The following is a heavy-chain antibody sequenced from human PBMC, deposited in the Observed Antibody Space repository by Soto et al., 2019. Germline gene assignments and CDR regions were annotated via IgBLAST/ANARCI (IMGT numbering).Heavy chain of an antibody. CDR2: IYYSGST. J-gene: IGHJ4*02. V-gene: IGHV4-39*01. D-gene: IGHD5-12*01. CDR1: GGSISSSSYY. CDR3: ARAGGATIPFDY. Sequence: QLQLQESGPGLVKPSETLSLTCTVSGGSISSSSYYWGWIRQPPGKGLEWIGSIYYSGSTYYNPSLKSRVTISVDTSKNQFSLKLSSVTAADTAVYYCARAGGATIPFDYWGQGTLVTVSS.